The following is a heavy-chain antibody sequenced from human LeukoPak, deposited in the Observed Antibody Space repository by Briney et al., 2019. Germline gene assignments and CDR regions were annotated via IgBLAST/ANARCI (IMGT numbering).Heavy chain of an antibody. CDR1: GGSFSGYY. Sequence: SETLSLTCAVYGGSFSGYYWSWIRQPPGKGLEWIGEINHSGSTNYNPSLKSRVTISVDTSKNQFSLKLSSVTAADTAVYYCARRHDALDYWGQGTLVTVSS. J-gene: IGHJ4*02. V-gene: IGHV4-34*01. CDR2: INHSGST. CDR3: ARRHDALDY. D-gene: IGHD2-2*01.